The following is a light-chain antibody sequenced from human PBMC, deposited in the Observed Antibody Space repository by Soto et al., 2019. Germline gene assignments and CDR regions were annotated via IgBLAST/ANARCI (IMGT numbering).Light chain of an antibody. Sequence: EIVLTQSPGTLSLSPGERATLSCRASQSVGSNYLAWYQQLPGQAPSLLIFGASSRATGIPARFSGSGSGTDFTLTISRREPEDSAVYYCQQYRSSPPYTFGQGTKVEIK. CDR1: QSVGSNY. V-gene: IGKV3-20*01. J-gene: IGKJ2*01. CDR3: QQYRSSPPYT. CDR2: GAS.